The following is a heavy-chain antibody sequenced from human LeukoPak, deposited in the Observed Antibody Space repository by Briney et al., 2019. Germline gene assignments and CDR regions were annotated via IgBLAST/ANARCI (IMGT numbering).Heavy chain of an antibody. CDR2: IFSGGST. J-gene: IGHJ4*02. V-gene: IGHV3-53*01. CDR3: AREAVTRSYFDY. CDR1: GFTVSSNY. Sequence: GGSLRLSCAASGFTVSSNYMSWVRPAPGKGLEWASIIFSGGSTYYADSVKGRFTISRDNSKNTLYLQMNSLRAEDTAVYYCAREAVTRSYFDYWGQGTLVTVSS. D-gene: IGHD4-17*01.